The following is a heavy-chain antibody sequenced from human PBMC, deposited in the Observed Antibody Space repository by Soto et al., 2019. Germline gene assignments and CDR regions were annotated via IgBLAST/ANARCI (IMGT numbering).Heavy chain of an antibody. CDR1: GFTFSSYW. Sequence: GGSLRLSCAASGFTFSSYWMSWVRQAPGKGLEWVANIKQDGSEKYYVDSVKGRFTISRDNAKNSLYLQMNSLRAEDTAVYYCAIDSEWLRFYFYYGMDDWGQGTTVTVSS. CDR3: AIDSEWLRFYFYYGMDD. J-gene: IGHJ6*02. D-gene: IGHD5-12*01. V-gene: IGHV3-7*01. CDR2: IKQDGSEK.